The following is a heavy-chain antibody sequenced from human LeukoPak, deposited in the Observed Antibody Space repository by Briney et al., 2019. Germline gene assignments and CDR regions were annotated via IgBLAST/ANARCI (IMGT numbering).Heavy chain of an antibody. CDR3: ASYSYYYDSSGYFDY. D-gene: IGHD3-22*01. Sequence: SETLSLTCTVSGGSISSYYWSWIRQPPGKGLEWIGYIYYSGGTNYNPSLKSRVTISVDTSKNQFSLKLSSVTAADTAVYYCASYSYYYDSSGYFDYWGQGTLVTVSS. CDR1: GGSISSYY. V-gene: IGHV4-59*01. J-gene: IGHJ4*02. CDR2: IYYSGGT.